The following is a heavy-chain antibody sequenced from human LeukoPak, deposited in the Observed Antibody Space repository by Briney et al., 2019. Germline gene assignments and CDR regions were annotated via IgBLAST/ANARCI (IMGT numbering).Heavy chain of an antibody. Sequence: GGSLRLSCAPSGFTFSSYGMHWVRQAPGKGLEWVAVIWYDGSNKYYADSVKGRFTISRDNSKNTLYRQMNSLRAEDTAVYYCAKGGRYFDWSTGDYWGQGTLVTVSS. J-gene: IGHJ4*02. D-gene: IGHD3-9*01. CDR3: AKGGRYFDWSTGDY. CDR1: GFTFSSYG. CDR2: IWYDGSNK. V-gene: IGHV3-33*06.